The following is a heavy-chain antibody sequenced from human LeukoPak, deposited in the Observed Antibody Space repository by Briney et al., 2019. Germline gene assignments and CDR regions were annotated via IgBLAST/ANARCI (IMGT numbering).Heavy chain of an antibody. CDR1: GFTFSSYS. D-gene: IGHD1-7*01. CDR3: ARGSGITGTTFDY. V-gene: IGHV3-21*01. J-gene: IGHJ4*02. CDR2: ISSSSSYI. Sequence: PGGSLRLSCAASGFTFSSYSMNWVRQAPGKGLEWVSSISSSSSYIYYADSVKGRFTISRDNAKNSLYLQMNSLRAEDTAVYYCARGSGITGTTFDYWGQGTLVTVSS.